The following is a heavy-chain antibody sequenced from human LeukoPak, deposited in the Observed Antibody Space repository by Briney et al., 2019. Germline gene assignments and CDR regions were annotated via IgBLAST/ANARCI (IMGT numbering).Heavy chain of an antibody. V-gene: IGHV5-51*01. D-gene: IGHD1-26*01. CDR1: GYSFTSYW. CDR3: ARRRDLYSGSYYPFDY. CDR2: IYPGDSDA. J-gene: IGHJ4*02. Sequence: GESLKISCKGSGYSFTSYWIGWVRQMPGKGLKWMGIIYPGDSDARYSPSFQGQVTIPADKSIGTAYLQWSSLKASDTAMYYCARRRDLYSGSYYPFDYWGQGTLVTVSS.